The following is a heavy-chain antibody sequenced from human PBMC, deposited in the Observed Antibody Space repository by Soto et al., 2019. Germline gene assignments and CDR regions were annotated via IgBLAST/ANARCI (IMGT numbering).Heavy chain of an antibody. J-gene: IGHJ6*02. V-gene: IGHV1-69*01. CDR3: ARGRNCSSTSCYAEDYYYYGMDV. CDR1: GGTFSSYA. CDR2: IIPIFGTA. D-gene: IGHD2-2*01. Sequence: QVQLVQSGAEVKKPGSSVKVSCKASGGTFSSYAISWVRQAPGQGLEWMGGIIPIFGTANYAQKFQGRVTITADESTSTAYMELSSLRSEDTAVYYCARGRNCSSTSCYAEDYYYYGMDVRGQGTTVTVSS.